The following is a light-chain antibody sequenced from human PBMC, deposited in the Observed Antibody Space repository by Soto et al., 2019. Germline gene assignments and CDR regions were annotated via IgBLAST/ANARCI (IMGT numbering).Light chain of an antibody. J-gene: IGKJ4*01. CDR3: QQRRKWPLT. CDR1: QNIGNS. Sequence: EIVLTQSPDTLSLSPGERATLSCRSSQNIGNSVAWYQQKPGQAPRLLIYDVSKRAAGVTDRFSGSGSGTDFTLTISRLEPEDFAVYSCQQRRKWPLTFGGGTNREIK. V-gene: IGKV3-11*01. CDR2: DVS.